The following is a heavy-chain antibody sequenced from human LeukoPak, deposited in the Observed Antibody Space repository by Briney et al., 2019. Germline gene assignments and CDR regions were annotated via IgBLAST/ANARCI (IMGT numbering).Heavy chain of an antibody. J-gene: IGHJ4*02. CDR3: ARESYADDSSLWSLDY. CDR2: INPNSGGT. D-gene: IGHD3-22*01. Sequence: GASVKVSCKASGYTFTGYYMHWVRQAPGQGLEWMGWINPNSGGTNYAQKFQGWVTMTRDTSISTAYMELSRLRSDDTAVYYCARESYADDSSLWSLDYWGQGTLVTVSS. CDR1: GYTFTGYY. V-gene: IGHV1-2*04.